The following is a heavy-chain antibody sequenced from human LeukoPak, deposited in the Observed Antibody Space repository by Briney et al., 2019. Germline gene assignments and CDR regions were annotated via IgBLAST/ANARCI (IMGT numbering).Heavy chain of an antibody. V-gene: IGHV4-34*01. J-gene: IGHJ4*02. Sequence: SETLSLTCTVYGVSFSGYYWTWVRQSPGKGLEWIGEINHSGSTNYNPSLKSRVTISLYTSKNQFSLNLSSVTAADTAVYCCARGDGGWYFDYWGQGTLVTVSS. CDR3: ARGDGGWYFDY. D-gene: IGHD6-19*01. CDR2: INHSGST. CDR1: GVSFSGYY.